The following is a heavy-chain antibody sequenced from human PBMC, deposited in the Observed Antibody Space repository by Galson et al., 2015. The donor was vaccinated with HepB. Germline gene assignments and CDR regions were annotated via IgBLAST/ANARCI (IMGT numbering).Heavy chain of an antibody. Sequence: SLRLSCAVSGFTFDDYAMSWFRRAPGKGLEWVGFIRAKASGGTRQYAASVKGRFTISRDDSKSIAYLRMNSLKTEDTAMYYCTREPGEPWLVPSYYFDYWGQGTLVTVSS. J-gene: IGHJ4*02. V-gene: IGHV3-49*03. D-gene: IGHD6-19*01. CDR2: IRAKASGGTR. CDR3: TREPGEPWLVPSYYFDY. CDR1: GFTFDDYA.